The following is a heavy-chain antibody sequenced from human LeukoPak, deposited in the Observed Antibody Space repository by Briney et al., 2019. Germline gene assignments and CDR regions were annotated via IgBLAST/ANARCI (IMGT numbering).Heavy chain of an antibody. V-gene: IGHV4-34*01. Sequence: PSETLSLTCAVYGGSFSGYYWSWIRRPPGKGLEWIGEINHSGSTNYNPSLKSRVTISVDASKNQFSLKLSSVTAADTAVYYCASRAIDSSGYPNGRYYYYGMDVWGQGTTVTVSS. CDR2: INHSGST. J-gene: IGHJ6*02. D-gene: IGHD3-22*01. CDR1: GGSFSGYY. CDR3: ASRAIDSSGYPNGRYYYYGMDV.